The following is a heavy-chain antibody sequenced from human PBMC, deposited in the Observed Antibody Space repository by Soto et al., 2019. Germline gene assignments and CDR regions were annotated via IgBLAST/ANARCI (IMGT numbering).Heavy chain of an antibody. CDR3: AAAMVRGVIMTDY. Sequence: GASVKVSCKASGFTFTSSAVQWVRQARGQRLEWIGWIVVGSGNTNYAQKFQERVTITRDMSTSTAYMELSSLRSEDTAVYYCAAAMVRGVIMTDYWGQGTLVTVSS. CDR2: IVVGSGNT. CDR1: GFTFTSSA. D-gene: IGHD3-10*01. V-gene: IGHV1-58*01. J-gene: IGHJ4*02.